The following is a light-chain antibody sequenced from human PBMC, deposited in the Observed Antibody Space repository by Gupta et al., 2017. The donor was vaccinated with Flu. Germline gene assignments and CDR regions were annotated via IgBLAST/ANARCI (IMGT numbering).Light chain of an antibody. J-gene: IGKJ2*01. CDR3: QQYRSSVYT. CDR1: QNIGTW. V-gene: IGKV1-5*03. Sequence: GVIVTIPCRASQNIGTWLAWYHQKPGKPPKLLIYQASSLESGVPSRFSGSGSGTEFTLTISSLQPVDFATYYCQQYRSSVYTFGQGTKLEIK. CDR2: QAS.